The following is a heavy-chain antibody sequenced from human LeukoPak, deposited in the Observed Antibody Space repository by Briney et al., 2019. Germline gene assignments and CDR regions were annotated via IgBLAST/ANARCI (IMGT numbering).Heavy chain of an antibody. CDR2: IYPGDSDT. V-gene: IGHV5-51*01. D-gene: IGHD2-2*01. Sequence: RGESLKISCRGSGYSFNTYWIGWVRLMPGKGLEWMGIIYPGDSDTRYSPSFRGQVTMSADKSINTAYLQWSSLKASDTAMYFCARRQGCSTSSCPPDSWGQGTLVTVSS. CDR3: ARRQGCSTSSCPPDS. CDR1: GYSFNTYW. J-gene: IGHJ4*02.